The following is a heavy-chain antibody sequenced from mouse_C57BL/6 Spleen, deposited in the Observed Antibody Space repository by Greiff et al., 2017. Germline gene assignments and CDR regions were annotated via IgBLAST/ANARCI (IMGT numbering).Heavy chain of an antibody. D-gene: IGHD1-1*01. J-gene: IGHJ2*02. CDR2: INPSNGGT. Sequence: QVQLQQPGTELVKPGASVKLSCKASGYTFTSYWMHWVKQRPGPGLEWIGNINPSNGGTNYNEKFKSKATLAVDKSSSTAYMQISSLTSKDSAVYDCAPLGRYYGRREFLDYWGQGTSLTVSS. CDR3: APLGRYYGRREFLDY. V-gene: IGHV1-53*01. CDR1: GYTFTSYW.